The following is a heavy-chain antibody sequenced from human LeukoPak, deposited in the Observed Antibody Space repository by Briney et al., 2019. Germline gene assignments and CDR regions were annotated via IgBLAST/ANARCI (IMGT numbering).Heavy chain of an antibody. D-gene: IGHD1-26*01. CDR3: AKDVSGTYFAFDV. V-gene: IGHV4-59*02. CDR1: GASVSSHF. CDR2: ISNRGST. J-gene: IGHJ3*01. Sequence: PSQTLSLTCGVAGASVSSHFWSWIRQTPGMGLVWIGYISNRGSTGYNPSLRSRVTISVDAPKNEVSLNLRSVSAADTAVYYCAKDVSGTYFAFDVWGQGRTV.